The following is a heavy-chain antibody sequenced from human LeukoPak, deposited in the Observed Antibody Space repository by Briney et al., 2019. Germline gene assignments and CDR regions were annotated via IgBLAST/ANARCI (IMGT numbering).Heavy chain of an antibody. Sequence: GGSLRLSCVGSGFTFSSYALHWLRPAPGKGLEWVAVISADGSEKYYADSVKGRFTMSRDNSKNTLFLQMNSLRTEDTAVYYCARDAPYSGGCCAFDIWGQGTTVTVSS. CDR1: GFTFSSYA. CDR3: ARDAPYSGGCCAFDI. CDR2: ISADGSEK. V-gene: IGHV3-30-3*01. J-gene: IGHJ3*02. D-gene: IGHD6-19*01.